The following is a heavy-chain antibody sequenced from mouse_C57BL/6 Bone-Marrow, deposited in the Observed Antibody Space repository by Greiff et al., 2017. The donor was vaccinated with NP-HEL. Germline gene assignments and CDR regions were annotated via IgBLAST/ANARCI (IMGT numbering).Heavy chain of an antibody. CDR1: GYTFTSYW. CDR2: IDPSDSYT. Sequence: QVQLQQPGAELVMPGASVKLSCKASGYTFTSYWMHWVKQRPGQGLEWIGEIDPSDSYTNYNQKFKGKSTLTVDKSSSTAYMQLSSLTSEDSAVYYCARDYDYDYWYFDVWGTGTTVTVSS. D-gene: IGHD2-4*01. V-gene: IGHV1-69*01. CDR3: ARDYDYDYWYFDV. J-gene: IGHJ1*03.